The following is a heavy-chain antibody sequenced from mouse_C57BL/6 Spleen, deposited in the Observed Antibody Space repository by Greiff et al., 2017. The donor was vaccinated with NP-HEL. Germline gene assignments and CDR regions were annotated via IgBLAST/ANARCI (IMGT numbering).Heavy chain of an antibody. CDR2: INPSTGGT. Sequence: EVQLQQSGPELVKPGASVKISCKASGYSFTGYYMNWVKQSPEKSLEWIGEINPSTGGTTYNQKFKAKATLTVDKSSSTAYMQLKSLTSEDSAVYYCARRLIDGYFDYWGQGTTLTVSS. CDR3: ARRLIDGYFDY. CDR1: GYSFTGYY. J-gene: IGHJ2*01. V-gene: IGHV1-42*01. D-gene: IGHD2-3*01.